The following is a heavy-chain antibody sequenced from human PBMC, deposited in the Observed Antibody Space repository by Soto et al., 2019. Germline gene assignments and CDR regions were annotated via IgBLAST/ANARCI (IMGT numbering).Heavy chain of an antibody. D-gene: IGHD3-10*01. J-gene: IGHJ4*02. CDR3: AREPVLLCRDY. CDR2: IYYSGST. Sequence: SETLSLTGTVSGGSISSYYWSWIRQPPGKGLEWIGYIYYSGSTNYNPSLKSRVTISVDTSKNQFSLKLSSVTAADTAVYYCAREPVLLCRDYWDQGTLVAVSS. CDR1: GGSISSYY. V-gene: IGHV4-59*01.